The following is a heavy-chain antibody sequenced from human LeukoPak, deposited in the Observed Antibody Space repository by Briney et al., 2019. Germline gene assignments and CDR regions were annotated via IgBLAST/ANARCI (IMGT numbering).Heavy chain of an antibody. J-gene: IGHJ4*02. Sequence: SETLSLTCTVSGGSISSYYWSWIRQPPGKGLEWIGYIYYSGSTNYNPSLKSRVTISVDTSKNQFSLKLSSVAAADTAVYYCARDSSGSYYNWGQGTLVTVSS. CDR2: IYYSGST. CDR1: GGSISSYY. D-gene: IGHD1-26*01. V-gene: IGHV4-59*01. CDR3: ARDSSGSYYN.